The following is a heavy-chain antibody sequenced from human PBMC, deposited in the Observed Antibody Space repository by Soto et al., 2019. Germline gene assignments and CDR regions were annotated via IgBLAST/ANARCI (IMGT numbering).Heavy chain of an antibody. CDR3: ARGGESVTEY. CDR1: GYTFIWYT. Sequence: QVQLVQSGAEVRKPGASVKVSCKASGYTFIWYTIHWVRQAPGQRPEWMGSLDPNKGNTEYSQNFQGRVTFTRDTSANTIYLELSGLRPEDTAVYYCARGGESVTEYWGHGTLVTVSS. CDR2: LDPNKGNT. D-gene: IGHD4-17*01. J-gene: IGHJ4*01. V-gene: IGHV1-3*01.